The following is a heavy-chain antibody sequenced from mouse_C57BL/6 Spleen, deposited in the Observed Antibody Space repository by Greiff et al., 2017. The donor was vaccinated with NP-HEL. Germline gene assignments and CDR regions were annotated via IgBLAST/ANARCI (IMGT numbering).Heavy chain of an antibody. J-gene: IGHJ1*03. D-gene: IGHD2-4*01. Sequence: VQLQQSGAELVKPGASVKLSCKASGYTFTEYTIHWVKQRSGQGLEWIGWFYPGSGSIKYNEKFKDKATLTADKSSSTVYMELSILTSEVSAVYFCASHELYYDYDDWYFDVWGTGTTVTVSS. CDR3: ASHELYYDYDDWYFDV. V-gene: IGHV1-62-2*01. CDR1: GYTFTEYT. CDR2: FYPGSGSI.